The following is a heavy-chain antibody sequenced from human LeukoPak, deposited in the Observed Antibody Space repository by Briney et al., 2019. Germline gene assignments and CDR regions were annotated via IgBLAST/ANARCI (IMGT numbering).Heavy chain of an antibody. V-gene: IGHV4-59*01. J-gene: IGHJ4*02. D-gene: IGHD6-13*01. Sequence: SETLSLTCSASGGSISTYYWSWIRQPPGKGLEWIGYIYYSGSTNYNPSLKSRVTISVDTSKNQFSLKLSSVTAADTAVYYCARYRRTTAAGFDYWGQGTLVTVSS. CDR1: GGSISTYY. CDR3: ARYRRTTAAGFDY. CDR2: IYYSGST.